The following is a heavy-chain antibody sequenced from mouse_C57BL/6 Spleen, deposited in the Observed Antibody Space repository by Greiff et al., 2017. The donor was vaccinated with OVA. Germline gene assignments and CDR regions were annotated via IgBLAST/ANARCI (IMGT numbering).Heavy chain of an antibody. CDR1: GYTFTSYW. Sequence: QVQLQQSGAELVKPGASVKMSCKASGYTFTSYWITWVKQRPGQGLEWIGDIYPGSGSTNYNEKFKSKATLPVDTSSSTAYMQLSSLTSEDSAVYYCARRDYYAMDYWGQGTSVTVSS. V-gene: IGHV1-55*01. CDR2: IYPGSGST. J-gene: IGHJ4*01. CDR3: ARRDYYAMDY.